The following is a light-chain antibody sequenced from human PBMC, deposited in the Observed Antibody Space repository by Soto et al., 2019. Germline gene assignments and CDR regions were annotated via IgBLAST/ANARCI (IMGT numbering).Light chain of an antibody. Sequence: EIVMTQSPATLSVSPGERATLSCRASQSVSSNLAWYQQKPGQAPRLLIYGASTRATGIPARFSGSGSGTEFTNTLSSLQSEDFAVYYCQQYNNWPHMAFGQGTKVEIK. CDR1: QSVSSN. CDR3: QQYNNWPHMA. J-gene: IGKJ1*01. CDR2: GAS. V-gene: IGKV3-15*01.